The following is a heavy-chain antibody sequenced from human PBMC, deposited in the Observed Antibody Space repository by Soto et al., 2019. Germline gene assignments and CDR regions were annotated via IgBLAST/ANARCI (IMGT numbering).Heavy chain of an antibody. CDR2: ITSSSSTI. CDR1: GFTFSFYN. Sequence: PGGPLSLSCAAAGFTFSFYNMNWVRQAPGTGLEWVSYITSSSSTIYSAVSVKGRFTIARDNAKNSLYLQMNSLRVEDTAVYYCARGDKNYYYYYMDVWGKGTTVTVSS. CDR3: ARGDKNYYYYYMDV. V-gene: IGHV3-48*01. J-gene: IGHJ6*03.